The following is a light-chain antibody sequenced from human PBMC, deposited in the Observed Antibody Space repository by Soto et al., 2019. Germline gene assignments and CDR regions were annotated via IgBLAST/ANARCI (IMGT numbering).Light chain of an antibody. CDR2: DAS. CDR3: QQYDELPYT. V-gene: IGKV1-33*01. Sequence: DIQMTQSPSSLSASVGDRVTITCQASQNIRNYLNWYQHKLGKAPRLLISDASHLEPGVPSSFSATGSGTDFTLNIRDLQPGDRATYFCQQYDELPYTFGGGTRLEI. J-gene: IGKJ2*01. CDR1: QNIRNY.